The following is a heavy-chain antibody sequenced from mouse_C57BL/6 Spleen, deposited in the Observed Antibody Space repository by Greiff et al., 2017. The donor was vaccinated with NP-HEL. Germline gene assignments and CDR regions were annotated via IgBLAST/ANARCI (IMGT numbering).Heavy chain of an antibody. V-gene: IGHV2-2*01. Sequence: QVQLKESGPGLVQPSPSLSITCTVSGFSLTSYGVHWVRQSPGKGLEWLGVIWSGGSTDYNAAFISRLSISKDNSKSQVFFKMNSLQADDTAIDYCARSALGRDYAMDYWGQGTSVTVSS. CDR2: IWSGGST. CDR3: ARSALGRDYAMDY. CDR1: GFSLTSYG. D-gene: IGHD4-1*01. J-gene: IGHJ4*01.